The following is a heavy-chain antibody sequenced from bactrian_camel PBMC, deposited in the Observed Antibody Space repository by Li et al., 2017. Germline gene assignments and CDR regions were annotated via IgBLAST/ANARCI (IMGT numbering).Heavy chain of an antibody. J-gene: IGHJ4*01. CDR3: ARRLRTHITYWELPTSYEY. CDR1: GFAFSTFG. Sequence: QLVESGGGSVQAGGSLRLSCAASGFAFSTFGMTWVRQAPGKGPEWVSRVSPSGTATNYVDNVKGRFTISRDNAKNMVYLQMNSLKPEDSGMYFCARRLRTHITYWELPTSYEYWGQGTQVTVS. D-gene: IGHD1*01. CDR2: VSPSGTAT. V-gene: IGHV3S7*01.